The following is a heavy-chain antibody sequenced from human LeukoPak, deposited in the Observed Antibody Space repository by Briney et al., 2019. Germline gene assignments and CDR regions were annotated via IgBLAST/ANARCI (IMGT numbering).Heavy chain of an antibody. CDR1: GYTFTSYD. J-gene: IGHJ6*02. CDR3: ARSRPVDTAMGPQRIYYYYGMDV. D-gene: IGHD5-18*01. CDR2: MNPNSGNT. V-gene: IGHV1-8*01. Sequence: GASVKVSCKASGYTFTSYDINWVRQATGQGLEWMGWMNPNSGNTGYAQKFQGRVTMTRNTSISTAYMELSSLRSEDTAVYYCARSRPVDTAMGPQRIYYYYGMDVWGQGTTVTVSS.